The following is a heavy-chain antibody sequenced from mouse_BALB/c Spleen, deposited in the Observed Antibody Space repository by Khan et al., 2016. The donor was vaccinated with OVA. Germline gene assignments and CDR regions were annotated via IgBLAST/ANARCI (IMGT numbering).Heavy chain of an antibody. Sequence: EVQLQESGPGLVKPSQSLSLTCTVTGYSITSGYAWNWIRQFPGNKLEWMGYISYSGGTSYNPSLKSRISITRDTSKNQFFLQLNSVTTEDTATDYCARENYYGYYFDYWGQGTTLTVSS. CDR2: ISYSGGT. V-gene: IGHV3-2*02. CDR3: ARENYYGYYFDY. D-gene: IGHD1-1*01. CDR1: GYSITSGYA. J-gene: IGHJ2*01.